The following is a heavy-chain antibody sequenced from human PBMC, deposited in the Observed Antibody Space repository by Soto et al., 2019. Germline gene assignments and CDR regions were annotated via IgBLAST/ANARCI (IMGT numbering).Heavy chain of an antibody. V-gene: IGHV3-30-3*01. CDR2: ISYDGSNK. D-gene: IGHD3-3*01. J-gene: IGHJ4*02. CDR1: GFTFSSYA. Sequence: LRLSCAASGFTFSSYAMHWVRQAPCKGLEWVAVISYDGSNKYYADSVKGRFTISRDNSKNTLYLQMNSLRAEDTAVYYCARRGSKFYDFWSGYYFGYWGQGTLVTVSS. CDR3: ARRGSKFYDFWSGYYFGY.